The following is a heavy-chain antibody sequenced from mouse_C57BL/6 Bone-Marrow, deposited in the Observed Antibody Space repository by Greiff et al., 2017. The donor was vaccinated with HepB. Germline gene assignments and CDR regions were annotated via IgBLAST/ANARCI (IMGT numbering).Heavy chain of an antibody. J-gene: IGHJ1*03. CDR2: IWRGGST. CDR1: GFSLTSYG. CDR3: AKKGRGYWYFDV. V-gene: IGHV2-5*01. Sequence: VKLVESGPGLVQPSQSLSITCTVSGFSLTSYGVHWVRQSPGKGLEWLGVIWRGGSTDYNAAFMSRLSITKDNSKSQVFFKMNSLQADDTAIYYCAKKGRGYWYFDVWGTGTTVTVSS.